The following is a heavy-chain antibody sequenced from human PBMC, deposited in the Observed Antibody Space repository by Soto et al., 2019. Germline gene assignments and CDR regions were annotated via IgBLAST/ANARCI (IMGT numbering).Heavy chain of an antibody. CDR3: ARFLKAAGTLDY. CDR2: IYYSGST. Sequence: SETLSLTCTVSGGSISSYYWSWIRQPPGKGLEWIGYIYYSGSTNYNPSLKSRVTISVDTSKNQFSLKLSSVTAADTAVYYCARFLKAAGTLDYWGQGTLVTVSS. D-gene: IGHD6-13*01. J-gene: IGHJ4*02. CDR1: GGSISSYY. V-gene: IGHV4-59*01.